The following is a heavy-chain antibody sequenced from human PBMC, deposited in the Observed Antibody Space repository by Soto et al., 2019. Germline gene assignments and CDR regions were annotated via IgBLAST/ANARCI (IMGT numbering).Heavy chain of an antibody. CDR1: GFTFDDYT. V-gene: IGHV3-43*01. CDR3: AKDMAPDYSSSWYYFDY. J-gene: IGHJ4*02. CDR2: ISWDGGST. Sequence: GGSLRLSCAASGFTFDDYTMHWVRQAPGKGLEWVSLISWDGGSTYYADSVKGRFTISRDNSKNSLYLQMNSLRTEDTALYYCAKDMAPDYSSSWYYFDYWGQGTLVTVSS. D-gene: IGHD6-13*01.